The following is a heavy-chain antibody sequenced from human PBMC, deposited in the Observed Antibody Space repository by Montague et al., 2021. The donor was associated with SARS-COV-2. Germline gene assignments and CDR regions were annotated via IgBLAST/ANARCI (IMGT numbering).Heavy chain of an antibody. CDR1: GFTFSHYA. CDR2: IYPDGSNK. CDR3: ARDKAYFDFRGFFDY. D-gene: IGHD3-9*01. V-gene: IGHV3-30*04. Sequence: SLRLSCAASGFTFSHYAMHWVRQAPGKGLVWVAVIYPDGSNKYYADSVKGRFTISRDNAKNTLYLQMNSLRAEDTAVYYCARDKAYFDFRGFFDYWGQGTLVTVSS. J-gene: IGHJ4*02.